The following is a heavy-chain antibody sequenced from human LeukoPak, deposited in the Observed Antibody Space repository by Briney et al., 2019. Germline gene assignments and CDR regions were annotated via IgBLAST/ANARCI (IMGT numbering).Heavy chain of an antibody. CDR1: GVTFSSYA. J-gene: IGHJ4*02. CDR2: ISDSGGST. Sequence: GGSLRLSCAASGVTFSSYAMSWVRQAPGKGLEWVSYISDSGGSTYYADSVKGRFTISRDNSKNTLYLQMNSLRAEDTAAYYCKQLARDYWGQGALVTVSS. D-gene: IGHD1-1*01. CDR3: KQLARDY. V-gene: IGHV3-23*01.